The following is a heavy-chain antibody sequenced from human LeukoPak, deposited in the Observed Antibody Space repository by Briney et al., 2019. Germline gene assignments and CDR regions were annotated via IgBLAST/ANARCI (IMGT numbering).Heavy chain of an antibody. CDR2: ISGSGGST. Sequence: GGSLRLSCAASGFTFSSYAMSWVCQAPGKGLEWVSAISGSGGSTYYADSVKGRFTISRDNSKNTLYLQMNSLRAEDTAVYYCAKRLTGWQQLVAGGWFDPWGQGTLVTVSS. V-gene: IGHV3-23*01. CDR1: GFTFSSYA. J-gene: IGHJ5*02. D-gene: IGHD6-13*01. CDR3: AKRLTGWQQLVAGGWFDP.